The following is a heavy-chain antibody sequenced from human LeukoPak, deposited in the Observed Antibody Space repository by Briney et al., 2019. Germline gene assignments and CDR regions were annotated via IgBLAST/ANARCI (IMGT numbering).Heavy chain of an antibody. Sequence: GGSLRLSCAASRLSISFYWRRWVRQVPGKGLEGGANINQEGTEKNYVDSVKGRFTISRDNAKNSVYLQLNSLRDGDTAVYYCARDPEGDDYDMDVWGQGTTVTVSS. CDR3: ARDPEGDDYDMDV. J-gene: IGHJ6*02. CDR2: INQEGTEK. V-gene: IGHV3-7*04. D-gene: IGHD3-16*01. CDR1: RLSISFYW.